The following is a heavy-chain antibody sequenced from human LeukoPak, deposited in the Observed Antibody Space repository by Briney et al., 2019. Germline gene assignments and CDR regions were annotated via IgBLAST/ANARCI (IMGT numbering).Heavy chain of an antibody. V-gene: IGHV3-21*01. D-gene: IGHD3-16*01. Sequence: GGSLRLSCAASGFSFSIYFMNWVRQTPGKGLEWVSSISRTSEYIHYADSVRGRFAISRDNAKNSVYLQMNSLRAEDTAVYFCAGGGDFDYWGQGILVTVSA. CDR3: AGGGDFDY. CDR1: GFSFSIYF. J-gene: IGHJ4*02. CDR2: ISRTSEYI.